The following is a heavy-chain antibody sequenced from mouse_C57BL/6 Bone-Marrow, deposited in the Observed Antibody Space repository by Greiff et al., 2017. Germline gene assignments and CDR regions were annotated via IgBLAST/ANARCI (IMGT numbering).Heavy chain of an antibody. Sequence: DVKLVESGGDLVKPGGSLKLSCAASGFTFSSYGMSWVRQTPDKRLEWVATISSGGSYTYYPDSVKGRFTISRDNAKNTLYLQMSSLKSEDTAMYYCARITTVVVPMDYWGQGTSVTGSS. D-gene: IGHD1-1*01. CDR1: GFTFSSYG. J-gene: IGHJ4*01. CDR3: ARITTVVVPMDY. CDR2: ISSGGSYT. V-gene: IGHV5-6*02.